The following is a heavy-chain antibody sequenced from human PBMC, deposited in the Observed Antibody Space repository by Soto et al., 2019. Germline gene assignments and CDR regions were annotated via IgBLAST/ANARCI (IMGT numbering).Heavy chain of an antibody. Sequence: GGSLRLSCAASGFTFSSYAMSWFRQAPGKGLEWVSAISGSGGSTYYADSVKGRFTISRDNSKNTLYLQMNSLRAEDTAVYYCARRYYYDSSGYYYYFDYWGQGTLVTVSS. V-gene: IGHV3-23*01. CDR1: GFTFSSYA. CDR2: ISGSGGST. D-gene: IGHD3-22*01. J-gene: IGHJ4*02. CDR3: ARRYYYDSSGYYYYFDY.